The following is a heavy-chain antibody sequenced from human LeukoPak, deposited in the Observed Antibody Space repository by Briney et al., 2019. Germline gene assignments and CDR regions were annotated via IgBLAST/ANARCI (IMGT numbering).Heavy chain of an antibody. V-gene: IGHV3-64*01. CDR3: ARDQRGVGDI. Sequence: GGSLRLSCAASGFTFSTYAMRWVRQAPGKGLEYVSSITSDGDTTYYANSVKGRFTISRDNSKNTLYLQMGSLRADDMAVYFCARDQRGVGDIWGQGTMVTVSS. CDR1: GFTFSTYA. CDR2: ITSDGDTT. D-gene: IGHD1-26*01. J-gene: IGHJ3*02.